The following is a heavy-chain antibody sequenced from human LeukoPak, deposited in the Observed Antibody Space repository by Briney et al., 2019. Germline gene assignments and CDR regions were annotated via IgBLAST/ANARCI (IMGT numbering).Heavy chain of an antibody. J-gene: IGHJ4*02. CDR1: GFTFSSYA. CDR3: ARDSAYCGGDCYSFDY. Sequence: GGSLRLSCAASGFTFSSYAMSWVRHAPGKGLEWVSRINTDGSSTNYADSVKGRFTISRDNAKNTLYLQMNSLRGEDTAVYYCARDSAYCGGDCYSFDYWGQGTLVTVSS. CDR2: INTDGSST. V-gene: IGHV3-74*01. D-gene: IGHD2-21*02.